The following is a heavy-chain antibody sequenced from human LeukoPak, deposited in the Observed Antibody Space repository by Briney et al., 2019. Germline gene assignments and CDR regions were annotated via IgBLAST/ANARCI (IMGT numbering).Heavy chain of an antibody. CDR2: IYATGST. D-gene: IGHD2/OR15-2a*01. V-gene: IGHV4-4*07. CDR1: GASISSYY. CDR3: ARGDDYYLAFDI. Sequence: SETLFFTCTVSGASISSYYWTWIRQPAEKGLEWIGRIYATGSTNYNPSLKSRVTISVDKSKSQFSLNLTSVSAADTAVYYCARGDDYYLAFDIWGQGRMVAVSS. J-gene: IGHJ3*02.